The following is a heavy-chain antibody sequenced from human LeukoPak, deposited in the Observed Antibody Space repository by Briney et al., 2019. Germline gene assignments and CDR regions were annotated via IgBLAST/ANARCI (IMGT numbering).Heavy chain of an antibody. CDR1: GDSISSRTYY. CDR2: INYSGTT. Sequence: SETPSLTCTVSGDSISSRTYYWGWVRQPPGKGLEWIGSINYSGTTYYNPSLKSRVTVSVDTSKNQFSLTLSSVTAADTAVYYCARVHIAVVPSTMFDYWGQGILVTVSS. J-gene: IGHJ4*02. V-gene: IGHV4-39*07. CDR3: ARVHIAVVPSTMFDY. D-gene: IGHD2-2*01.